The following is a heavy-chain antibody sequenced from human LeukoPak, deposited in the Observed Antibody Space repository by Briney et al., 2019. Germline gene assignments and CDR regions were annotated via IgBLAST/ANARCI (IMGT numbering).Heavy chain of an antibody. CDR1: GFTFSSYS. CDR2: ISSSGATM. J-gene: IGHJ4*02. V-gene: IGHV3-48*01. Sequence: GGSLRLSCAASGFTFSSYSMNWVRQAPGKGLEWVSYISSSGATMYYADSVRGRFTISRDTAKNSLYLQMNSLRAEDTVVYYCARAQTNWGQGTLVTVSS. CDR3: ARAQTN. D-gene: IGHD4-11*01.